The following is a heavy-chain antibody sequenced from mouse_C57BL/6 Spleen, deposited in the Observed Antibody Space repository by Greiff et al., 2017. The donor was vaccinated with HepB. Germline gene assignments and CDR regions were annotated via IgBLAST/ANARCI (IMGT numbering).Heavy chain of an antibody. CDR3: ARYGNYWYFDV. CDR1: GYTFTSYW. CDR2: IDPKSGGT. D-gene: IGHD2-1*01. Sequence: QVQLQQPGAELVKPGASVKLSCKASGYTFTSYWMHWVKQRPGRGLEWIGRIDPKSGGTKYNEKFKSKATLTVDKPSSTAYMQLSSLTSEDSAVYYCARYGNYWYFDVWGTGTTVTVSS. J-gene: IGHJ1*03. V-gene: IGHV1-72*01.